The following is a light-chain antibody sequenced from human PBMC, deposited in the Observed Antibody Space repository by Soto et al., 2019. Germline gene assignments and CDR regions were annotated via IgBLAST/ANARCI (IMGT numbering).Light chain of an antibody. CDR3: CSYAGSYTVI. V-gene: IGLV2-11*01. CDR2: DVN. CDR1: SSNVGGYNY. J-gene: IGLJ2*01. Sequence: QSVLTQPRSVSGSPGQSVTISCTGTSSNVGGYNYVAWYQQHPGKAPKIIMYDVNKRPSGVPDRFSGSKSGNTASLTISGLQAEDEGDYYCCSYAGSYTVIFGGGTKVTVL.